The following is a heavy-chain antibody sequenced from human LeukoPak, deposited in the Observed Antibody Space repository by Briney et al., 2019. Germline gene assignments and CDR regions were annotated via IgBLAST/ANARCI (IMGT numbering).Heavy chain of an antibody. CDR3: ATRQWLSSVDDY. Sequence: GGSLRLSCAASGFTFSSYDMSWVRQAPGKGLEWVSAISGSGGSTYYADSVKGRFTISRDNSKNTLYLQMNSLRAEDTAVYYCATRQWLSSVDDYWGQGTLVTVSS. V-gene: IGHV3-23*01. CDR1: GFTFSSYD. D-gene: IGHD3-22*01. CDR2: ISGSGGST. J-gene: IGHJ4*02.